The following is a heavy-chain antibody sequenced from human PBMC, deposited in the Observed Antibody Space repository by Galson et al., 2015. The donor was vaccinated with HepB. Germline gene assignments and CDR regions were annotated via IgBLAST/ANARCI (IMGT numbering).Heavy chain of an antibody. CDR2: INHSGST. V-gene: IGHV4-34*01. CDR3: SIAAAGTTGGDY. D-gene: IGHD6-13*01. Sequence: ETLSLTCAVYGGSFSGYYWSWIRQPPGKGLEWIGEINHSGSTNYNPSLKSRVTISVDTSKNQFSLKLSSVTAADTAVYYCSIAAAGTTGGDYWGQGTLVTVSS. J-gene: IGHJ4*02. CDR1: GGSFSGYY.